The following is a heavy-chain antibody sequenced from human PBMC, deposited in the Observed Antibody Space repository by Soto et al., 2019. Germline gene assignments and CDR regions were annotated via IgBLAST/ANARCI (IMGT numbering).Heavy chain of an antibody. CDR3: ANSIN. CDR1: GFPFSSYG. Sequence: VGSLRLSCAASGFPFSSYGMHWVRQAPGKGLDWVGVIWYDGSNKDYAESVKGRFTISRDNSKNMLYLQMNSLRADDTAVYYCANSINWGQGTLVTVSS. V-gene: IGHV3-33*03. J-gene: IGHJ4*02. CDR2: IWYDGSNK.